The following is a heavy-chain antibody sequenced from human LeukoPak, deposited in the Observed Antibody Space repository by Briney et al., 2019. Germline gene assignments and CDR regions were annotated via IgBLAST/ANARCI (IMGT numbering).Heavy chain of an antibody. J-gene: IGHJ4*02. D-gene: IGHD5-18*01. CDR3: ARVRSDTAMVPFDY. Sequence: ASVKVSCKASGYTFTSYDINWVRQATGQGLEWMGWMNPNSGNTGYAQKFQGRVTITRNTSISTAYMELSSLRSEDTAVYYCARVRSDTAMVPFDYWGQGTLVTVSS. CDR1: GYTFTSYD. V-gene: IGHV1-8*03. CDR2: MNPNSGNT.